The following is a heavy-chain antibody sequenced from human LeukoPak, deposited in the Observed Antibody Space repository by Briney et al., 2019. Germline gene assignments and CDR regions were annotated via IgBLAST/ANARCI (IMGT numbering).Heavy chain of an antibody. CDR2: IYHSGST. V-gene: IGHV4-38-2*01. J-gene: IGHJ4*02. D-gene: IGHD3-10*01. Sequence: PSETLSLTCAVSGYSIRSGYYWGWIRQPPGKGLEWIGSIYHSGSTYYNPSLKSRVTISVDTSKNQFSLKLSSVTAADTAVYYCARLSRITMVRGVMGYFDYWGQGTLVTVSS. CDR3: ARLSRITMVRGVMGYFDY. CDR1: GYSIRSGYY.